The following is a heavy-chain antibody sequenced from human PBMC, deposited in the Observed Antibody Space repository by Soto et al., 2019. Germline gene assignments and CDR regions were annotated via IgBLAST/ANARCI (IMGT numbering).Heavy chain of an antibody. V-gene: IGHV3-23*01. J-gene: IGHJ4*02. CDR1: GFPFSSHS. CDR3: TKDQERGSYGGGVDS. D-gene: IGHD1-26*01. Sequence: QTGGSLRLSCAASGFPFSSHSMNWVRQARGKGLEWVATISGSGYSKFYVDSVRGRFTISRDNSKNTLYLQMNSLRAEDSAVYYCTKDQERGSYGGGVDSWGRGTLVTVSS. CDR2: ISGSGYSK.